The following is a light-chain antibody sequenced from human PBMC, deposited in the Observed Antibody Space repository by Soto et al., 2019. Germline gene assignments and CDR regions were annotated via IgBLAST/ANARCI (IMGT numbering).Light chain of an antibody. V-gene: IGKV2-28*01. J-gene: IGKJ1*01. CDR1: QSLQHNNGNTL. CDR3: MHDLQTPRT. CDR2: LAS. Sequence: EIVMTQSPLSLTVTPGEPASISCKSSQSLQHNNGNTLLDWYMQQPGQSPQLLIYLASRRAPGAPDRVSGSGSGTDLTLRISTVESDDAAIYYCMHDLQTPRTFGQGTKL.